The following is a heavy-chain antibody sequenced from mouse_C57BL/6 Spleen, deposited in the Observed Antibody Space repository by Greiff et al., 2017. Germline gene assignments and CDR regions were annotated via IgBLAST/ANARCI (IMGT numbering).Heavy chain of an antibody. D-gene: IGHD4-1*01. CDR1: GFTFSSYG. J-gene: IGHJ2*01. CDR3: ASQLGGIYFDY. CDR2: ISSGGSYT. V-gene: IGHV5-6*01. Sequence: EVQLVESGGDLVKPGGSLKLSCAASGFTFSSYGMSWVRQTPDKRLEWVATISSGGSYTYYPDSVKGRFTISRDNAKNTLYLQMSSLKSEDTAMXYCASQLGGIYFDYWGQGTTLTVSS.